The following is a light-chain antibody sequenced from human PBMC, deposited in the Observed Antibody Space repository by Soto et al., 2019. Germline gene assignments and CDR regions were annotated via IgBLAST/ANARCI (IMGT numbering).Light chain of an antibody. CDR3: HHFGSLPET. J-gene: IGKJ1*01. CDR2: SAS. V-gene: IGKV3-20*01. CDR1: QSVASSY. Sequence: EVVLTQSPGTLSLSPGERVTLSCRASQSVASSYLAWYQQKPGRAPRLLFYSASSRATGIPVRFSGSGSGTDFTLTISRLEPEDLAVYYCHHFGSLPETFGQGTHV.